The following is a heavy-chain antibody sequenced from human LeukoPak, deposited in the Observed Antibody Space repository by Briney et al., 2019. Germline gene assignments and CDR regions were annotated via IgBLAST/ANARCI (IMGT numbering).Heavy chain of an antibody. CDR3: ARVRSTVTTSYFDY. CDR2: IYYSGST. V-gene: IGHV4-61*01. Sequence: SETLSLTCTVSGGSVSSGSYYWSWSRQPPGKGLEWIGYIYYSGSTNYNPSLKSRVTISVDTSKNQFSLKLSSVTAADTAVYYCARVRSTVTTSYFDYWGQGTLVTVSS. D-gene: IGHD4-17*01. J-gene: IGHJ4*02. CDR1: GGSVSSGSYY.